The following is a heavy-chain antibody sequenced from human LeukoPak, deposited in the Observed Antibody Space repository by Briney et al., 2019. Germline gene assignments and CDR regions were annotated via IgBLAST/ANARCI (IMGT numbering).Heavy chain of an antibody. CDR1: GGSISGYY. CDR2: IYYSGST. Sequence: SETLSLTCTVSGGSISGYYWSWIRQPPGKRPEWSGYIYYSGSTNYNPSLKSRVTISVDTSKNQFSLKMNSVTAADTAVYYCARLASSGWSHCDYWGQRTLVTVSS. CDR3: ARLASSGWSHCDY. V-gene: IGHV4-59*08. D-gene: IGHD6-19*01. J-gene: IGHJ4*02.